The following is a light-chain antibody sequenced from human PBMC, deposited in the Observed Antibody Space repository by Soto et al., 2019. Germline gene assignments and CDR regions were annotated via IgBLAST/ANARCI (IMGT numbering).Light chain of an antibody. V-gene: IGLV2-14*01. CDR2: EVS. CDR1: SSDVGGFNY. J-gene: IGLJ1*01. CDR3: ASYTSTNSLV. Sequence: QSVLTQPASVSGSPGQSITISCAGTSSDVGGFNYVSWYQHHPGKAPKLIIYEVSNRPSGISDRFSGSKSGNTASLTISGLQAEDEADYHCASYTSTNSLVFGTGT.